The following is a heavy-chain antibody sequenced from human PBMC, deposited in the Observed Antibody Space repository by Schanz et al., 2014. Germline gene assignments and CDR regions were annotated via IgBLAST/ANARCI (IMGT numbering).Heavy chain of an antibody. D-gene: IGHD1-1*01. V-gene: IGHV4-30-4*07. CDR1: GGSISSGGYS. Sequence: QVQLQESGPGLVKPSQTLSLTCAVSGGSISSGGYSWNWIRQPPGKGLEWIVYIYYSGSTYYNPPVKSTITISVDTAKNHLPLNMISVTAADTAVYYCARGGRTTYNYYYGMDVWGQGTTVTVSS. CDR3: ARGGRTTYNYYYGMDV. CDR2: IYYSGST. J-gene: IGHJ6*02.